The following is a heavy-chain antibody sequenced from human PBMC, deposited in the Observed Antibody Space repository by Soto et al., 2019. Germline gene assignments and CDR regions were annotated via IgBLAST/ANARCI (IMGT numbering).Heavy chain of an antibody. J-gene: IGHJ6*02. V-gene: IGHV3-64*01. CDR2: ITSDGGGT. Sequence: PGGSLRLSCVASGFTFSTYAMYWVRQAPGKGLEYVSAITSDGGGTYYARSVKGRFTISRDNSKSTLNLQMGSLRAEDMAVYYCARVFGDNRPPVMPYYFYGMDVWGQGTTVTVSS. D-gene: IGHD3-16*01. CDR1: GFTFSTYA. CDR3: ARVFGDNRPPVMPYYFYGMDV.